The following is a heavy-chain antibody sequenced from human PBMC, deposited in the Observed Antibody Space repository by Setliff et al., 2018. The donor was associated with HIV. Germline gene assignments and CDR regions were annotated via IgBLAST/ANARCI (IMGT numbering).Heavy chain of an antibody. Sequence: VASVKVSCKSSGYTFTGSFMHWVRQAPGQGLEWMGWINCNSGGTYYAQNFQGRVTMTRDTSINTAYMELSRLRSDDTAVYYCARDDHGDPLDYWGQGTLVTVSS. CDR1: GYTFTGSF. J-gene: IGHJ4*02. D-gene: IGHD4-17*01. CDR2: INCNSGGT. CDR3: ARDDHGDPLDY. V-gene: IGHV1-2*02.